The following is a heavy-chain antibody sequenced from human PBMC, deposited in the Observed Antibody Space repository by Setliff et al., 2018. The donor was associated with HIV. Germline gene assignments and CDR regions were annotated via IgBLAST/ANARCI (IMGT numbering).Heavy chain of an antibody. V-gene: IGHV4-39*07. Sequence: SETLSLTCTVSGDSISSNNYYWAWIRQSPGKGLEWIGCIFYGGSVYGSGRTFFNPSLKSRVTISVDTSKNQFSLKLSSVTAADTVVYYCASTGYSSGWSFDYWGQGTLVTVSS. J-gene: IGHJ4*02. CDR3: ASTGYSSGWSFDY. CDR2: IFYGGSVYGSGRT. CDR1: GDSISSNNYY. D-gene: IGHD6-19*01.